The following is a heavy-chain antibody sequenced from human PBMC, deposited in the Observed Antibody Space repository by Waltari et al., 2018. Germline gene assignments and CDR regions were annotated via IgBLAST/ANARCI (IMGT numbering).Heavy chain of an antibody. V-gene: IGHV7-4-1*02. CDR2: INTNSGKP. CDR3: ARDWVRGLDY. D-gene: IGHD3-10*01. CDR1: GDTFNGYP. Sequence: QVQLVHSGSELKKPGASVKISCKASGDTFNGYPMHWVRQAPGRGLEWIGWINTNSGKPTHAQGFTGRFDFSLDTSGSTAYLQISSLKAEDSAVYFCARDWVRGLDYWGQGTLVTVSS. J-gene: IGHJ4*02.